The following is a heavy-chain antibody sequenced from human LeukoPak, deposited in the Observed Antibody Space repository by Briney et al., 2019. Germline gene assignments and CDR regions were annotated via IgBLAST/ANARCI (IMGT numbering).Heavy chain of an antibody. Sequence: GGSLRLSCAASKFAFSSYAMSWVRQAPGKGLEWVSAISGSAGSTYYADSVKGRFTISRDNSKNTLYLQMNSLTAEDTAVYYCAKDRKFVYYDSSGYYPAFDYWGQGTLVTVSS. V-gene: IGHV3-23*01. D-gene: IGHD3-22*01. J-gene: IGHJ4*02. CDR2: ISGSAGST. CDR3: AKDRKFVYYDSSGYYPAFDY. CDR1: KFAFSSYA.